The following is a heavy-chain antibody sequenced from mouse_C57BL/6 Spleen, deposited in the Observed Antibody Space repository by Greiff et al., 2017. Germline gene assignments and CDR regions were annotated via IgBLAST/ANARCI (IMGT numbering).Heavy chain of an antibody. CDR2: IYPGSGST. CDR3: ARGYGSSTGLDY. D-gene: IGHD1-1*01. CDR1: GYTFTSYW. Sequence: QVQLQQPGAELVKPGASVKMSCKASGYTFTSYWITWVKQRPGQGLEWIGDIYPGSGSTNYNEKFKSKATLTVDTSSSTAYMQLSSLTSEDSAVYYCARGYGSSTGLDYWGQGTTLTVSS. J-gene: IGHJ2*01. V-gene: IGHV1-55*01.